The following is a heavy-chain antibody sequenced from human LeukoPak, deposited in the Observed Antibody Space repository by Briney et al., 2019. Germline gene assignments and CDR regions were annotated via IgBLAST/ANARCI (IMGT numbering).Heavy chain of an antibody. D-gene: IGHD2-15*01. J-gene: IGHJ3*02. CDR3: ARAGLGYCSGGSCSSAPLDAFDI. CDR1: GGSISSYY. CDR2: IYYSGST. Sequence: SETLSLTCTVSGGSISSYYWSWIRQPPGKGLEWIGYIYYSGSTNYNPSLKSRVTISVDTSKNQFSLKLSSVTAADTAVYYCARAGLGYCSGGSCSSAPLDAFDIWGQGTMVTVSS. V-gene: IGHV4-59*12.